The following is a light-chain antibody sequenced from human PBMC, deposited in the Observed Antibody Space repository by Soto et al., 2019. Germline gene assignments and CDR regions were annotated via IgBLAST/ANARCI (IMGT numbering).Light chain of an antibody. CDR3: SSYSISTAYL. V-gene: IGLV2-14*01. CDR2: EVN. J-gene: IGLJ1*01. CDR1: STDIGRYDY. Sequence: ALTQPASVSGSPGQSITISFTGTSTDIGRYDYVSWYQLHPGKAPKLMVFEVNYRPSGVSYRFSGSKSGNTASLTISGLQAEDEADYFCSSYSISTAYLFGTGTKVTVL.